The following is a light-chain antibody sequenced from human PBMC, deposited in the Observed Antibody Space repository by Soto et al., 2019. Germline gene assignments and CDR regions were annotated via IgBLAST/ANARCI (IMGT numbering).Light chain of an antibody. CDR2: DAS. Sequence: IVLTQSPATLSLWPGETAILSCRASQTVSSYLSWYQHKPGQAPRLLIYDASKRAPGIPARFSGSGSGTDFTLTISRLEPEDFAVYYCQQYGSSPPWTFGQGTKVEIK. V-gene: IGKV3-20*01. CDR3: QQYGSSPPWT. J-gene: IGKJ1*01. CDR1: QTVSSY.